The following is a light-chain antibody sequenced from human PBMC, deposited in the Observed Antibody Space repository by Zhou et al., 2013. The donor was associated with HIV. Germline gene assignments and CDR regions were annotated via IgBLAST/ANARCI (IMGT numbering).Light chain of an antibody. CDR2: KSS. CDR3: QQTYSIPLT. V-gene: IGKV1-5*03. CDR1: QSISNW. J-gene: IGKJ4*01. Sequence: DIQMTQSPSTLSASAGDRVTITCRASQSISNWLAWYQVKPGKAPNLLIYKSSTLEGGVPSRFSGSGSGTYFTLTISNLQPEDFATYFCQQTYSIPLTFGGGTRLEIK.